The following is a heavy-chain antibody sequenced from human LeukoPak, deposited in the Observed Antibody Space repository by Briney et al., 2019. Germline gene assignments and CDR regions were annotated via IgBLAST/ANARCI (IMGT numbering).Heavy chain of an antibody. Sequence: GGSLRLSCAASGFTFSSYSMNWVRQAPGKGLEWVSSISSSSYIYYADSVKGRFTISRDNAKNSLYLQMNSLRAEDTAVYYCAREYYDFWSGPDYWGQGTLVTVSS. CDR1: GFTFSSYS. CDR3: AREYYDFWSGPDY. D-gene: IGHD3-3*01. V-gene: IGHV3-21*01. CDR2: ISSSSYI. J-gene: IGHJ4*02.